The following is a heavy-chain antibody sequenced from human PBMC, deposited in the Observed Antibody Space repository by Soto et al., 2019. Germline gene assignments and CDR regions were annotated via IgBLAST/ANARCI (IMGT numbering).Heavy chain of an antibody. V-gene: IGHV3-74*01. CDR2: INSDGSST. CDR3: ARDPGIRQEQQLVNDVFDI. J-gene: IGHJ3*02. D-gene: IGHD6-13*01. Sequence: GGSLRLSCAASGFTFSSYWIHWVRQVPGRGPVWISRINSDGSSTSYADSVRGRFTISRDNAKNTVYLQMNSLRVEDTAVYYCARDPGIRQEQQLVNDVFDIWGQGTMVTVSS. CDR1: GFTFSSYW.